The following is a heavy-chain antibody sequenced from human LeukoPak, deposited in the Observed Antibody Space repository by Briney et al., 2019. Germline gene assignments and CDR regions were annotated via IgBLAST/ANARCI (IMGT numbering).Heavy chain of an antibody. CDR2: IYYSGST. CDR1: GGSISSGGYY. CDR3: ARGPAAWWFDP. J-gene: IGHJ5*02. Sequence: SETLSLTCTVSGGSISSGGYYWSWIRQHPGKGLEWIGYIYYSGSTYYNPSLKSRVTISVDTSKNQFSLKLSSVTAADTAVYYCARGPAAWWFDPWGQGTLVTVSS. V-gene: IGHV4-31*03. D-gene: IGHD2-2*01.